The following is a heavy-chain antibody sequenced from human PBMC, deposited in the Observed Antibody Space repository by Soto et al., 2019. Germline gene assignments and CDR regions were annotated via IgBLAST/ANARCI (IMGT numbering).Heavy chain of an antibody. CDR3: ARGFLEWLSPSFDC. CDR1: GFTFTSSA. J-gene: IGHJ4*02. D-gene: IGHD3-3*01. Sequence: SVKVSCKASGFTFTSSAVQWVRQARGQRLEWIGWIVVGSGNTNYAQKFQERVTITRDTSTSTAYMELRSLRSDDTAVYYCARGFLEWLSPSFDCWGQGTLVTVSS. CDR2: IVVGSGNT. V-gene: IGHV1-58*01.